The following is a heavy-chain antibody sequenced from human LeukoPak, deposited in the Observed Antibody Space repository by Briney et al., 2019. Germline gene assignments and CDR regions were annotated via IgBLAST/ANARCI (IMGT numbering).Heavy chain of an antibody. D-gene: IGHD3-3*01. CDR1: GFTFSSYA. Sequence: GGSPRLSCAASGFTFSSYAMSWVRQAPGKGLEWVSAISGSGGSTYYADSVKGRFTISRDNSKNTLYLQMNSLRAEDTAVYYCAKRRDYDFWDYYYMDVWGKGTTVTVSS. V-gene: IGHV3-23*01. J-gene: IGHJ6*03. CDR2: ISGSGGST. CDR3: AKRRDYDFWDYYYMDV.